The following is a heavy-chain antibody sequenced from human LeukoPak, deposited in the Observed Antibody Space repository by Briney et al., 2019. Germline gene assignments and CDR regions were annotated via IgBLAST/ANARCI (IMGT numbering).Heavy chain of an antibody. Sequence: ASVKVSCKASGYTFTGYYMHWVRQAPGQGLEWMGWINPNSGDTNYAQKFQGWVTMTRDTSISTAYMELSSLRSEDTAVYYCARFPAVAGDYWGQGTLVTVSS. CDR2: INPNSGDT. CDR1: GYTFTGYY. CDR3: ARFPAVAGDY. V-gene: IGHV1-2*04. J-gene: IGHJ4*02. D-gene: IGHD6-19*01.